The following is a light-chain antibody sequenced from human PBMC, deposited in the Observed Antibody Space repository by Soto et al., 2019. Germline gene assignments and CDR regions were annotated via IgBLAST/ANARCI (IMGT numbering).Light chain of an antibody. CDR2: AAS. CDR3: RQYYSYPLT. V-gene: IGKV1-8*01. CDR1: QGISSY. J-gene: IGKJ1*01. Sequence: AIRMTQSPSSFSASTGDRVTITCRASQGISSYLAWYQQKPGKAPKLLIYAASTLQSGVPSRFRGSGSGTDFTLTISGLQTEDFATYNCRQYYSYPLTFGKGTKVEIK.